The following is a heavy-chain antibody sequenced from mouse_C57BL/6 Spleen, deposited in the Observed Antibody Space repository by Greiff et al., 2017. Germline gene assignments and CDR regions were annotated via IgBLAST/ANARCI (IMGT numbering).Heavy chain of an antibody. J-gene: IGHJ4*01. CDR1: GYTFTDYY. V-gene: IGHV1-26*01. Sequence: EVQLQQSGPELVKPGASVKISCKASGYTFTDYYMHWVTQSPGKSLEWIGDINPNNGGTSYNQKFKGKATLTVDKSSSAAYMERRSLTSEDSAVYYCARDHTRVVAGDYAKDYWGQGTSVTVSS. CDR2: INPNNGGT. CDR3: ARDHTRVVAGDYAKDY. D-gene: IGHD1-1*01.